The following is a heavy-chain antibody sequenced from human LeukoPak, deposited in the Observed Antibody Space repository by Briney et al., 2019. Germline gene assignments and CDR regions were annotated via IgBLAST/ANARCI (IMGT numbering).Heavy chain of an antibody. CDR3: ARTTEDCSSTSCYQYWFDP. D-gene: IGHD2-2*01. CDR1: GGSISSYY. Sequence: SETPSLTCTVSGGSISSYYWSWIRQPAGKGLEWIGRIETSGNTNYKPSLKSRVTMSVDTSKNQFSLKLSSVTAADTAVYYCARTTEDCSSTSCYQYWFDPWGQRTLVTVSS. CDR2: IETSGNT. J-gene: IGHJ5*02. V-gene: IGHV4-4*07.